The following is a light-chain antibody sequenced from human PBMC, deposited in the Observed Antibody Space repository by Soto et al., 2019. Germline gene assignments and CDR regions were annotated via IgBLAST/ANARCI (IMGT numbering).Light chain of an antibody. J-gene: IGKJ1*01. CDR3: HQCQSWPRT. V-gene: IGKV3-11*01. CDR1: QYINTR. Sequence: EIVLTQSPATLSSFPDDRVTLSCRASQYINTRLAWYQHRPGQSPRLLIYQTSIRAAGIPARFSASGSGTDFTLTISDVQPEDLALYYCHQCQSWPRTFGQGTKGDI. CDR2: QTS.